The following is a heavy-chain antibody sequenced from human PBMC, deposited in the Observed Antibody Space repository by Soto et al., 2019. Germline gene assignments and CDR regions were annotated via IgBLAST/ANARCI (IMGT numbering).Heavy chain of an antibody. D-gene: IGHD3-3*01. CDR3: ARVSIDFWSGYYRNYYYYYGMDV. Sequence: SVKVSCKASGGTFSSYAISWVRQAPGQGLEWMGGIIPIFGTANYAQKFQGRVTITADESTSTAYMELSSLRSEDTAVYYCARVSIDFWSGYYRNYYYYYGMDVWGQGTTVTVSS. CDR2: IIPIFGTA. V-gene: IGHV1-69*13. J-gene: IGHJ6*02. CDR1: GGTFSSYA.